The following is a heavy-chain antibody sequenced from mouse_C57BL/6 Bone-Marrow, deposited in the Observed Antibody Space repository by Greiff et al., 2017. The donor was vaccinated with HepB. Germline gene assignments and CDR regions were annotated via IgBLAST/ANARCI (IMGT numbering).Heavy chain of an antibody. V-gene: IGHV5-4*01. CDR1: GFTFSSYA. Sequence: EVNVVESGGGLVKPGGSLKLSCAASGFTFSSYAMSWVRQTPEKRLEWVATISDGGSYTYYPDNVKGRFTISRDNAKNNLYLQMSHLKSEDTAMYYCAREGYYSPAWFAYWGQGTLVTVSA. J-gene: IGHJ3*01. D-gene: IGHD2-12*01. CDR2: ISDGGSYT. CDR3: AREGYYSPAWFAY.